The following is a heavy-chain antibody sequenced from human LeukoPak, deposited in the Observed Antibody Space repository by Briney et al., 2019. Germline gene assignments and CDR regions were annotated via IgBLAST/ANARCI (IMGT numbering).Heavy chain of an antibody. CDR1: GFTFSSYG. CDR3: ARDSNGYDFPPKVFDY. D-gene: IGHD3-3*01. CDR2: ISYDGSNK. V-gene: IGHV3-30*03. Sequence: PGRSLRLACAASGFTFSSYGMHWVRQAPGKGLEWVAVISYDGSNKYYADSVKGRFTISRDNSKNTLYLQMNSLRAEDTAVYYCARDSNGYDFPPKVFDYWGQGTLVTVSS. J-gene: IGHJ4*02.